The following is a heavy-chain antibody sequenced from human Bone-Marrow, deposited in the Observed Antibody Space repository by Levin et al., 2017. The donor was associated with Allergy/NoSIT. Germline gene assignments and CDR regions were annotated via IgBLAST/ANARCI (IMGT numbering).Heavy chain of an antibody. J-gene: IGHJ4*02. CDR2: IYYSGST. CDR1: GGSISSGGYY. Sequence: LRLSCTVSGGSISSGGYYWSWIRQHPGKGLEWIGYIYYSGSTYYNPSLKSRVTISVDTSKNQFSLKLSSVTAADTAVYYCARDCRNYYDSSEGFDYWGQGTLVTVSS. CDR3: ARDCRNYYDSSEGFDY. V-gene: IGHV4-31*03. D-gene: IGHD3-22*01.